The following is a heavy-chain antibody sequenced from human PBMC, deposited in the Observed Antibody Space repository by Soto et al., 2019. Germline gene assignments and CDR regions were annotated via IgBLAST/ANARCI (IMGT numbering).Heavy chain of an antibody. CDR1: GITFSSYA. V-gene: IGHV3-23*01. CDR2: ISGSGGST. J-gene: IGHJ6*03. Sequence: GGSLRLSCAASGITFSSYAMNWVRQAPGKGLEWVSGISGSGGSTYYADSVEGQFTISRDNSKNTLFLQIDSLRAGDTAVYYCAKGVAEQFYYYYYMDVWGKGTTVTVSS. CDR3: AKGVAEQFYYYYYMDV. D-gene: IGHD2-15*01.